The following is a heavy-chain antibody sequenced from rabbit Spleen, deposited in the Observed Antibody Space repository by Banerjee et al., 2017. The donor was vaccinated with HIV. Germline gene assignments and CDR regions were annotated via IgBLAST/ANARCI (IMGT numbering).Heavy chain of an antibody. CDR3: ARDSGSSFSSYGMDL. J-gene: IGHJ6*01. CDR2: IDSGSSGFT. CDR1: GFSFSTSYY. D-gene: IGHD8-1*01. V-gene: IGHV1S40*01. Sequence: QSLEESGGDLVKPEGSLTLTCTASGFSFSTSYYMCWVRQAPGKGLEWIACIDSGSSGFTYFASWAKGRFTISKTSSTTVTLQMTSLTAADTATYFCARDSGSSFSSYGMDLWGPGTLVTVS.